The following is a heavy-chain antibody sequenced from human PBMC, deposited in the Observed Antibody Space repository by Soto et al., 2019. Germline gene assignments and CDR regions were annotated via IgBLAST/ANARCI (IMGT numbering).Heavy chain of an antibody. D-gene: IGHD2-2*02. J-gene: IGHJ6*02. CDR3: ARVAIACPSSSCYNHYYYSLDV. CDR1: GGSISSDNFF. CDR2: IYYRGST. Sequence: PSETLSLTCTVSGGSISSDNFFWSWIRQPPGEGLEWTGYIYYRGSTYYNPSLESRLTLLVDTSKNQFSLKLRSVTAADTAVYYCARVAIACPSSSCYNHYYYSLDVWGQGTTVTVSS. V-gene: IGHV4-30-4*01.